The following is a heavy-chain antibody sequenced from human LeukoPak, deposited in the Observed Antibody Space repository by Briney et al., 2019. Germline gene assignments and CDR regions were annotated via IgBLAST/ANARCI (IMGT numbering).Heavy chain of an antibody. CDR2: INSDGSNT. D-gene: IGHD6-13*01. Sequence: GGSLRLSCAASGVTFSTYWLHWVRQAPGKGLVWVSRINSDGSNTAYADSVRGRFTISRDNTKNTLYLQMNSLRAEDTAVYYCARSSDPPAAGLGYWGQGTLVTVSS. V-gene: IGHV3-74*01. J-gene: IGHJ4*02. CDR3: ARSSDPPAAGLGY. CDR1: GVTFSTYW.